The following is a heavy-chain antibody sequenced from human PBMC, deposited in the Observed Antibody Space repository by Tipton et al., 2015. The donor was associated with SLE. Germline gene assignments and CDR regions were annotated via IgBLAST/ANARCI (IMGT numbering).Heavy chain of an antibody. CDR3: ARDPRGAAAGLFDY. D-gene: IGHD6-13*01. J-gene: IGHJ4*02. CDR1: GGSISSYY. CDR2: IYYSGST. Sequence: TLSLTCTVSGGSISSYYWSWIRQPPGKGLEWIGYIYYSGSTNYNPSLKGRVTISVDTSKNQFSLKLSSVTAADTAVYYCARDPRGAAAGLFDYWGQGTLVTVSS. V-gene: IGHV4-59*12.